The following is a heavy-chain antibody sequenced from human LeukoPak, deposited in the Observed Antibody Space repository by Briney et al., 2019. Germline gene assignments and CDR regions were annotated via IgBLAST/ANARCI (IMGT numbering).Heavy chain of an antibody. D-gene: IGHD6-13*01. CDR3: ASSPAYSSSWYAIDN. Sequence: GGSLRLSCAASGFTFSNYDMHWVRQAAGKGLEWVSGIGTAGDTYYPGSVKGRFTISRENAKNSLYLYMNSLSAGDTAVYYCASSPAYSSSWYAIDNWGQGTLDTVSS. CDR1: GFTFSNYD. CDR2: IGTAGDT. V-gene: IGHV3-13*01. J-gene: IGHJ4*02.